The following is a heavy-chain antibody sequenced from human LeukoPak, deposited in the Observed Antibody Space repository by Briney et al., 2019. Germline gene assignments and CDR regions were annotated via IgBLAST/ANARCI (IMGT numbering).Heavy chain of an antibody. D-gene: IGHD3-10*01. CDR2: IYYSGST. V-gene: IGHV4-39*01. CDR1: GGSISTYY. CDR3: ARHKSPLPLH. J-gene: IGHJ4*02. Sequence: SETLSLTCTVSGGSISTYYWGWIRQPPGKGPEWIGSIYYSGSTNYNPSLKSRVTISVDTSKNQFSLNLTSVTAADTAVYYCARHKSPLPLHWGQGTLVTVSS.